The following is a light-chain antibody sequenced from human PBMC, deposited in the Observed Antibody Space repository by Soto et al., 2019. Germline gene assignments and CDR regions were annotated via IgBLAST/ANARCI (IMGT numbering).Light chain of an antibody. V-gene: IGKV1-33*01. CDR1: QDISNY. CDR3: QQYDHLPLT. J-gene: IGKJ5*01. CDR2: DAS. Sequence: DIQMTQSPSSLSASVGDRVTITCQASQDISNYLNWYQQKPGKAPKLLIYDASNLETGVPSRFSGSGSGTDYTFTISSLQLHYIATLSCQQYDHLPLTFGQGTRLEIK.